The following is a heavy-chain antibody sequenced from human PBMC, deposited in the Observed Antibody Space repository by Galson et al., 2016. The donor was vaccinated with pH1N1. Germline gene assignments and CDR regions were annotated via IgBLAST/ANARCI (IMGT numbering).Heavy chain of an antibody. CDR3: ARVRGGITGVREGYLDR. CDR2: VYPGDSDT. Sequence: QSGAEVKKPGESLKISCRGSGYSFTSYWIAWVRQKPGKGLEWMGIVYPGDSDTRYSPSFRGLFTFSADKSIGTAYLQWSNLEASDTARYDCARVRGGITGVREGYLDRWGQGTLVTVSP. J-gene: IGHJ4*02. D-gene: IGHD3-10*01. V-gene: IGHV5-51*03. CDR1: GYSFTSYW.